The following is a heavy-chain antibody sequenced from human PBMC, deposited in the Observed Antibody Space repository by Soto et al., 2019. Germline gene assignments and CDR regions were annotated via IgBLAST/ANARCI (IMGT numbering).Heavy chain of an antibody. CDR1: GGSISSSSYY. V-gene: IGHV4-39*01. J-gene: IGHJ4*02. CDR2: IYYSGST. D-gene: IGHD5-12*01. Sequence: SETLSLTCTVSGGSISSSSYYWGWIRQPPGKGLEWIGSIYYSGSTYYNPSLKSRVTISVDTSKNQFSLKLSSVTAADTAVYYCAXHGGPKLRWLQFRRNCHFDSWGQGTLVTVSS. CDR3: AXHGGPKLRWLQFRRNCHFDS.